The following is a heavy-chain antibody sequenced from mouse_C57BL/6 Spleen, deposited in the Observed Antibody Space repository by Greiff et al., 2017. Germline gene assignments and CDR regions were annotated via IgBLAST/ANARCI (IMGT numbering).Heavy chain of an antibody. V-gene: IGHV5-17*01. CDR3: ARPGYSNWCAY. J-gene: IGHJ3*01. CDR2: ISSGSSTI. D-gene: IGHD2-5*01. CDR1: GFTFSDYG. Sequence: EVKLQESGGGLVKPGGSLKLSCAASGFTFSDYGMHWVRQAPEKGLAWVAYISSGSSTIYYADTVKGRFTISRDNAKNTLFLQMTSLRSEDTAMYYCARPGYSNWCAYWGQGTLVTVSA.